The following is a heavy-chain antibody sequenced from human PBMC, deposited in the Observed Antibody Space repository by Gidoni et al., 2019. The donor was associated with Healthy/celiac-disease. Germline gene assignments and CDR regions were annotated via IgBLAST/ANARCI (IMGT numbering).Heavy chain of an antibody. CDR3: AKDMDTMIVVVITLDY. Sequence: EVQLLESGGGLVQPGGSLRPSCAASGFTCSSYAMSWVRQAPGKGLEWVSAISGSGGSTYYADSVKGRFTISRDNSKNTLYLQMNSLRAEDTAVYYCAKDMDTMIVVVITLDYWGQGTLVTVSS. D-gene: IGHD3-22*01. V-gene: IGHV3-23*01. CDR2: ISGSGGST. CDR1: GFTCSSYA. J-gene: IGHJ4*02.